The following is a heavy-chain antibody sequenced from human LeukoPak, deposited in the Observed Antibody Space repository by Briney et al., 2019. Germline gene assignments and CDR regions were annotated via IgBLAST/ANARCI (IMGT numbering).Heavy chain of an antibody. J-gene: IGHJ4*02. V-gene: IGHV3-23*01. Sequence: GGSLRLSCAASGFSFSSYAMSWVRQSPGKGLEGVSTICTGGTTFYPDSVKGRFTISRDNSRNTLFLQMNSLRAEDTAVYYCASRNGGRYFDYWGQGTLVTVSS. CDR3: ASRNGGRYFDY. D-gene: IGHD3-16*01. CDR1: GFSFSSYA. CDR2: ICTGGTT.